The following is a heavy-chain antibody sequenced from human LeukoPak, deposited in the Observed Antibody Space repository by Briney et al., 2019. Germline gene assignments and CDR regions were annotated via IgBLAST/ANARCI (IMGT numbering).Heavy chain of an antibody. J-gene: IGHJ4*02. CDR2: ISSSGSTI. CDR1: GFTFSSYE. Sequence: PGGSLRLSCAASGFTFSSYEMNWVRQAPGKGLEWVSCISSSGSTIYYADSVKGRFTISRDNAKNSLYLQMNSLRAEDTAVYYCTREQDREASATVVGDYWGQGTLVTVSS. CDR3: TREQDREASATVVGDY. V-gene: IGHV3-48*03. D-gene: IGHD4-23*01.